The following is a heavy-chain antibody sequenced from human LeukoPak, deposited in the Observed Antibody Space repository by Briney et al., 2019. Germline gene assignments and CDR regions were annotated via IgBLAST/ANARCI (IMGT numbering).Heavy chain of an antibody. CDR1: GFTFSSSA. CDR3: AKDQRWESPHYLDS. CDR2: ISASGGST. J-gene: IGHJ4*02. D-gene: IGHD1-26*01. Sequence: GGSLRLSCAASGFTFSSSAMSWVRQVPGKGLEWVSGISASGGSTSYADSVRGRFTISRDNSKNTLYVQMNSLRDEDTAVYHCAKDQRWESPHYLDSWGQGTLVTVSS. V-gene: IGHV3-23*01.